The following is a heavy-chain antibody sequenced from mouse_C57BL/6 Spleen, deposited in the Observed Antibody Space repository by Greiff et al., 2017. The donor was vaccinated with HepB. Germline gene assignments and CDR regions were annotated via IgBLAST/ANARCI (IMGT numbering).Heavy chain of an antibody. Sequence: EVHLVESGPGLVKPSQSLSLTCSVTGYSITSGYYWNWIRQFPGNKLEWIGYISYDGSNNYNPSLKNRISITRDTSKNQFFLKLNSVTTEDTATYYCARRGSLYAMDYWGQGTSVTVSS. CDR1: GYSITSGYY. V-gene: IGHV3-6*01. J-gene: IGHJ4*01. CDR2: ISYDGSN. CDR3: ARRGSLYAMDY.